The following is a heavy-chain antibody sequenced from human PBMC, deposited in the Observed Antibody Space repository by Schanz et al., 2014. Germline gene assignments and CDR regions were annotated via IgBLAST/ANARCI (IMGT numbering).Heavy chain of an antibody. D-gene: IGHD3-10*01. Sequence: EVQLVESGGGLVKPGGFLRLSCAASGFTFSDAWMSWVRQAPGKGLEWVGRIKSDGSSTSYADSVKGRFTISRDNAKNMLYLQMNSLRAEDTAVYYCARPALWFGDNCFDPWGQGTLVTVSS. CDR1: GFTFSDAW. V-gene: IGHV3-74*02. CDR3: ARPALWFGDNCFDP. CDR2: IKSDGSST. J-gene: IGHJ5*02.